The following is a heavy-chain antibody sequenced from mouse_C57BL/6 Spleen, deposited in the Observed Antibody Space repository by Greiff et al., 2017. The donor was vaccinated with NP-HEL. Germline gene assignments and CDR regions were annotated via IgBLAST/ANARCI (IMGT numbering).Heavy chain of an antibody. D-gene: IGHD1-1*01. Sequence: VKLQESGPELVKPGASVKISCKASGYAFSSSWMNWVKQRPGKGLEWIGRIYPGDGDTNYNGKFKGKATLTADKSSSTAYMQLSSLTSEDSAVYFCAREGGGSSGYFDVWGTGTTVTVSS. CDR1: GYAFSSSW. CDR3: AREGGGSSGYFDV. J-gene: IGHJ1*03. V-gene: IGHV1-82*01. CDR2: IYPGDGDT.